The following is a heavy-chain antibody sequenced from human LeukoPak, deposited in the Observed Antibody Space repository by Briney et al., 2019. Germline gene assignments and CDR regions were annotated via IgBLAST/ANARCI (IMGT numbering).Heavy chain of an antibody. CDR1: GFTFDDYI. J-gene: IGHJ4*02. D-gene: IGHD2-21*02. CDR2: IGWDGDAT. Sequence: GGSLRLSCAASGFTFDDYIMHWVSQAPGKGLEWVSLIGWDGDATYYSESVKGRFTISRDNSKNSLYLQMNALTTEDTALYYCAKGAEYCGGDCYLTGDYFDYWGRGTLVTVSS. V-gene: IGHV3-43*01. CDR3: AKGAEYCGGDCYLTGDYFDY.